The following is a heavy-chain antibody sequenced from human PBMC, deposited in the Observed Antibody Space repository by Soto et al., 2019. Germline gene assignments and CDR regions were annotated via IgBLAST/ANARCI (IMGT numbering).Heavy chain of an antibody. CDR1: GGTFSSYA. CDR2: IIPIFGTA. CDR3: ARDRHNSSGWYGFDY. Sequence: QVQLVQSGAEVKKPGSSVKVSCKASGGTFSSYAISWVRQAPGQGLEWMGGIIPIFGTANYAQKFQGRVTITADESTGTAYIELSSLSSEDTAVYYCARDRHNSSGWYGFDYGGEVTLVTVSS. J-gene: IGHJ4*02. D-gene: IGHD6-19*01. V-gene: IGHV1-69*01.